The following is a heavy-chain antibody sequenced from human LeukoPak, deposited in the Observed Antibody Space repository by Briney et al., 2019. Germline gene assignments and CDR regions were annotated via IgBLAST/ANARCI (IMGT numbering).Heavy chain of an antibody. J-gene: IGHJ4*02. CDR3: ARDLITMVRGVIGY. D-gene: IGHD3-10*01. Sequence: ASVKVSCKASGYTFTSYAMHWVRQAPGQGLEWMGWISAYNGSTNYAQKLQGRVTMTTDTSASTAYMELRSLRSDDTAVYYCARDLITMVRGVIGYWGQGTLVTVSS. CDR1: GYTFTSYA. V-gene: IGHV1-18*01. CDR2: ISAYNGST.